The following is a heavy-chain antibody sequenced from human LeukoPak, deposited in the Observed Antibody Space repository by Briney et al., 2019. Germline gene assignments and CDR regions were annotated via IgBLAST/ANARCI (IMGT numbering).Heavy chain of an antibody. V-gene: IGHV3-30*18. Sequence: GGSLRLSCAVSGFTFSSYGMHWVRQAPGKGLEWVAVISYDGSNKDYADSVKGRFTISRDNSKNTLYLQMNSLRAEDTAVYYCAKGTTVTLSYYYYYGMDVWGQGTTVTVSS. CDR2: ISYDGSNK. J-gene: IGHJ6*02. D-gene: IGHD4-17*01. CDR3: AKGTTVTLSYYYYYGMDV. CDR1: GFTFSSYG.